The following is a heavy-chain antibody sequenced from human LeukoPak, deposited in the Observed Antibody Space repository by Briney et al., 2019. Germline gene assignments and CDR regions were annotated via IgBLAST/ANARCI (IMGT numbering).Heavy chain of an antibody. CDR3: AKMMDSSGHRHFDY. CDR2: ISGSGGST. Sequence: GGSLRLSCAASGFTFSSYAMSWVRQAPGKGLEWVSAISGSGGSTYYADSVKGRFTISRDDTKNTLHLQMNSLRAEDTAVYYCAKMMDSSGHRHFDYGGQEPLVTVSS. J-gene: IGHJ4*02. D-gene: IGHD3-22*01. V-gene: IGHV3-23*01. CDR1: GFTFSSYA.